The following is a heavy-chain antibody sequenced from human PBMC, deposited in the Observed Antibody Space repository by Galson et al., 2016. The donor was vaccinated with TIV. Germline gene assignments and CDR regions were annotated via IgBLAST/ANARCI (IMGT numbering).Heavy chain of an antibody. V-gene: IGHV3-23*01. CDR3: AKRRNYGGDAHES. D-gene: IGHD4-23*01. Sequence: SLRLSCAASGFTFNNYAMHWVRQAPGKGLEWVSGISGSGGITYIAESVKGRFAISRDNSRDTLYLQLNSLRAEDTAVYYCAKRRNYGGDAHESWGQGTMVTVSS. CDR1: GFTFNNYA. J-gene: IGHJ3*01. CDR2: ISGSGGIT.